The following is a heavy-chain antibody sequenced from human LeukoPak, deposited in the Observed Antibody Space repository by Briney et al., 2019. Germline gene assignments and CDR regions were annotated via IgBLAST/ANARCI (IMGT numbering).Heavy chain of an antibody. Sequence: PGGSLRLSCAASGFTFSSYSMNWVRQAPGKGLEWVSSISSSSSYIYYADSVKGRFTISRDNAKNSLYLQMNSLRAEDTAVYYCASRPSRKAAPPRSGIDVWGQGTTVTVSS. V-gene: IGHV3-21*01. J-gene: IGHJ6*02. CDR2: ISSSSSYI. CDR1: GFTFSSYS. CDR3: ASRPSRKAAPPRSGIDV. D-gene: IGHD6-13*01.